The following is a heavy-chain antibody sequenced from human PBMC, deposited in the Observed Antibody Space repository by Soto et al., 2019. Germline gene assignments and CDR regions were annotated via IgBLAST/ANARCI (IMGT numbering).Heavy chain of an antibody. D-gene: IGHD7-27*01. Sequence: SLTCTVSGGSISSGGYYWSWIRQHPGKGLEWIGYIYYSGSTYYNPSLKSRVTISVDTSKNQFSLKLSSVTAADTAVYYCARTKTGKTFDYWGQGTLVTVSS. CDR3: ARTKTGKTFDY. J-gene: IGHJ4*02. CDR1: GGSISSGGYY. V-gene: IGHV4-31*03. CDR2: IYYSGST.